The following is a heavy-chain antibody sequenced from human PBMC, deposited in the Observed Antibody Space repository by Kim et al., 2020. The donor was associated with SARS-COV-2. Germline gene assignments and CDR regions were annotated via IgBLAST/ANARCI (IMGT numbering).Heavy chain of an antibody. CDR2: ISGSGGST. CDR1: GFSFSSYA. CDR3: AKLPVVGYCSSTSCYVPN. V-gene: IGHV3-23*01. Sequence: GGSLRLSCAASGFSFSSYAMSWVRQAPGKGLEWVSAISGSGGSTYYADSVKGRFTISRDNSKNTLYLQMNSLRAEDTAVYYCAKLPVVGYCSSTSCYVPNWGQGTLLSVSS. J-gene: IGHJ4*02. D-gene: IGHD2-2*01.